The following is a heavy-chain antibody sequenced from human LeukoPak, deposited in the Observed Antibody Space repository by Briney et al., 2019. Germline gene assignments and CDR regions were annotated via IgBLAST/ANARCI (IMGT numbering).Heavy chain of an antibody. J-gene: IGHJ4*02. CDR1: GGSISSYY. D-gene: IGHD3-10*01. V-gene: IGHV4-59*01. CDR3: AREARYYYGPDY. CDR2: IYYTGST. Sequence: SQSLSLTCTVSGGSISSYYWSWIRQPPGKGLEWIGYIYYTGSTTYNPSLKSRVTISVDTSKNRFSLKLTSVTAADTAVYYCAREARYYYGPDYWGQGTLVTVSS.